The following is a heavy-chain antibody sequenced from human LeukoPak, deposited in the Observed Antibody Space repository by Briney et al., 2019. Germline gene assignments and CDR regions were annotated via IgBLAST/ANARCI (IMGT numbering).Heavy chain of an antibody. Sequence: SETLSLTCTVSGGSISSYYWSWIRQPAGKGLEWIGRIYISGSTNYNPSLKSRVTMSVDTSKTQFCLKLSSVTAADTAVYYCARNGDYKAVDNWGQGTLVTVSS. CDR1: GGSISSYY. CDR2: IYISGST. D-gene: IGHD4-17*01. V-gene: IGHV4-4*07. J-gene: IGHJ4*02. CDR3: ARNGDYKAVDN.